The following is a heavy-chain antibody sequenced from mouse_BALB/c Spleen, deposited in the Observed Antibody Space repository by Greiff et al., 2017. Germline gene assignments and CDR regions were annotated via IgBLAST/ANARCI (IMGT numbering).Heavy chain of an antibody. CDR3: ASSLYGYDKFAY. CDR1: GYTFTSYW. V-gene: IGHV1S81*02. Sequence: QVQLQQPGAELVKPGASVKLSCKASGYTFTSYWMHWVKQRPGQGLEWIGEINPSNGRTNYNEKFKSKATLTVDKSSSTAYMQLSSLTSEDSAVYYCASSLYGYDKFAYWGQGTLVTVSA. J-gene: IGHJ3*01. CDR2: INPSNGRT. D-gene: IGHD2-2*01.